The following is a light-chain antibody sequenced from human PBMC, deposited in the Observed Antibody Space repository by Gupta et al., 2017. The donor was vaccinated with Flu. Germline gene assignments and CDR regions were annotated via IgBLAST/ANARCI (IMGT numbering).Light chain of an antibody. J-gene: IGLJ1*01. CDR2: TNN. CDR1: SSNIGTNA. V-gene: IGLV1-44*01. CDR3: AAWDDSLDGPV. Sequence: QSVLTQPPSASGPRGQRVTISCSGSSSNIGTNAVSWYQQLPGTAPNLLIYTNNQRPSGVPDRYSASKSGSSASLAISGLQSEDEADYYCAAWDDSLDGPVFGTGTKVTVL.